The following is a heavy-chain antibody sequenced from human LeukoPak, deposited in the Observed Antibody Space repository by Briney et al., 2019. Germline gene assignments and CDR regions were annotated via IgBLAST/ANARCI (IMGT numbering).Heavy chain of an antibody. Sequence: GASVKVSCTAAGYTFTGYYIHWVRQAPGQGLEWLGRINPTSGGANYAQKFQGRVTMTRDTSISTAYMELSRLRSDDTAVYYCARDVGEDAFEIWGQGTMVTVSS. CDR3: ARDVGEDAFEI. V-gene: IGHV1-2*06. J-gene: IGHJ3*02. CDR2: INPTSGGA. CDR1: GYTFTGYY.